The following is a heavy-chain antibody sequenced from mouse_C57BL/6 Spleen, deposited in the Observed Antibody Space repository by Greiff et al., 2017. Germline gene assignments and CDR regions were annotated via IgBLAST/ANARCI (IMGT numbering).Heavy chain of an antibody. J-gene: IGHJ4*01. CDR3: ARRGGDDYDERAMDY. V-gene: IGHV1-81*01. CDR1: GYTFTSYG. CDR2: IYPRSGNT. Sequence: VQLQQSGAELARPGASVKLSCKASGYTFTSYGISWVKQRTGQGLEWIGEIYPRSGNTYYNEKFKGRATLTADKSSSTAYMELRSLTSEDSAVYVCARRGGDDYDERAMDYWGQGTSGTVSS. D-gene: IGHD2-4*01.